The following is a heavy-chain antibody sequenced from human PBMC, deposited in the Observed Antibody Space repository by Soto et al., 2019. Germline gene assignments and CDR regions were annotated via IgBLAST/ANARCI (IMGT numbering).Heavy chain of an antibody. CDR1: GFTFSSYA. D-gene: IGHD1-26*01. Sequence: PGGSLRLSCAASGFTFSSYAMSWVRQAPGKGLEWVSAISGSGGSTYYADSVKGRFTISRDNSKNTLYLQMNSLRAEDTAVYYCAKDRGSYSGSYWRSYFDYWGQGTLVTVSS. V-gene: IGHV3-23*01. CDR3: AKDRGSYSGSYWRSYFDY. J-gene: IGHJ4*02. CDR2: ISGSGGST.